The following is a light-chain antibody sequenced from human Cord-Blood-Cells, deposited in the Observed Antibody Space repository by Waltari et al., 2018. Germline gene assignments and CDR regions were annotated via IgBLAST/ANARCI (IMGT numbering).Light chain of an antibody. V-gene: IGKV1-NL1*01. J-gene: IGKJ1*01. CDR1: HGISNS. CDR2: AAS. CDR3: QQYYSTPPWT. Sequence: DIQMTQSPSSLSPSVGDRVTITCRASHGISNSLAWYQQKPGKAPKLLLYAASRLESGVPSRFSGSGSGTDYTLTISSLQPEDFATYYCQQYYSTPPWTFGQGTKVEIK.